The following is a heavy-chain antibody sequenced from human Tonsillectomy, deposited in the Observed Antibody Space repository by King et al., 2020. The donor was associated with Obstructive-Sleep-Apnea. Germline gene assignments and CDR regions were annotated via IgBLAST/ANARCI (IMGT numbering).Heavy chain of an antibody. J-gene: IGHJ5*02. CDR2: IYYSGST. CDR3: ARAPYGSGIIDWFDP. CDR1: GGSISTYY. D-gene: IGHD3-10*01. V-gene: IGHV4-59*01. Sequence: VQLKESGPGLVKPSETLSLTCTVSGGSISTYYWSWIRQPPGKGLEWIGHIYYSGSTNYNPSLKSRVTISVDTSKNQFSLKLTSVTAADTAVYYCARAPYGSGIIDWFDPWGQGTLVTVSS.